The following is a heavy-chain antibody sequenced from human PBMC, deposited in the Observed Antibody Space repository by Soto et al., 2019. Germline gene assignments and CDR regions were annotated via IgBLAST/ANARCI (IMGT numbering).Heavy chain of an antibody. CDR3: ARHKAFYYDNSGA. V-gene: IGHV5-10-1*01. CDR1: GYSFTSDW. CDR2: IDPSDSYT. D-gene: IGHD3-22*01. Sequence: GESLKISCKGSGYSFTSDWISWVGQMPGKGLEWMGRIDPSDSYTNYSPSFQGHVTMSADKSINTAYLQWSSLKASDSAMYYCARHKAFYYDNSGAWGQGSLVTVSS. J-gene: IGHJ5*02.